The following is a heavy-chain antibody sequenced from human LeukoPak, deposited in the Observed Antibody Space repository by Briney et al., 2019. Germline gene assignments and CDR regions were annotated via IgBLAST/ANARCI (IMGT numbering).Heavy chain of an antibody. CDR2: IYYSGST. CDR1: GGSISSSSYY. V-gene: IGHV4-39*01. CDR3: ARADYGGKTAYYYYYMDV. J-gene: IGHJ6*03. D-gene: IGHD4-23*01. Sequence: PSETLSLTCTVSGGSISSSSYYWGWIRQPPGKGLEWIGSIYYSGSTYYNPSLKSRATISVDTSKNQFSLRLRSVTAADTAVYYCARADYGGKTAYYYYYMDVWGKGTTVTVSS.